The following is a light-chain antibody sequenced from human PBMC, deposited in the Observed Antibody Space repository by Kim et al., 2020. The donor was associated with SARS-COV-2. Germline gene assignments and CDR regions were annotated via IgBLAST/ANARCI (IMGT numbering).Light chain of an antibody. J-gene: IGKJ4*01. Sequence: SPGERATLSCRASQSVGINLAWYQQQPGRAPRLLIYDDSSRATSIPARFSGSRSWTKFSLTISSLQSEEVAVYHCQQYNRWFARSFGRGTKVDIK. CDR3: QQYNRWFARS. CDR2: DDS. V-gene: IGKV3-15*01. CDR1: QSVGIN.